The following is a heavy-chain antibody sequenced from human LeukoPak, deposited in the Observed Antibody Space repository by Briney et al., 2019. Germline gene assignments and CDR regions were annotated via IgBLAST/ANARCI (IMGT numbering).Heavy chain of an antibody. Sequence: PGGPLRLSCAASGFTFSSYWMSWVRLAPGKGLEWVANIKGDGSEKWYADTVKGRFTISRDNAQNSVHLQMNSLRAEDTAVYHCARDEYRSRWLHPRGEGTLVTVTS. CDR3: ARDEYRSRWLHP. V-gene: IGHV3-7*01. CDR1: GFTFSSYW. CDR2: IKGDGSEK. J-gene: IGHJ5*02. D-gene: IGHD5-24*01.